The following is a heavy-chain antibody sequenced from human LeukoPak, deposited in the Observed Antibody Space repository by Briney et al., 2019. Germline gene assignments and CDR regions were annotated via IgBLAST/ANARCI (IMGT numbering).Heavy chain of an antibody. V-gene: IGHV4-39*01. J-gene: IGHJ3*02. Sequence: SETLSLTCTVSGGSFSSSSYYWGWIRHPPGKGLEWIGRMYYSGSTYYNASPRSRLTISVDTSKNQCSLNLSSVTAADTAVHYCARHLDREGNTSNAFDMWGQETMVTVSS. CDR3: ARHLDREGNTSNAFDM. CDR2: MYYSGST. D-gene: IGHD5-24*01. CDR1: GGSFSSSSYY.